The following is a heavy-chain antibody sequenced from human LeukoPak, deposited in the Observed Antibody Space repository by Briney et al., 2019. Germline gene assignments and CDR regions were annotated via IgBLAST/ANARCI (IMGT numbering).Heavy chain of an antibody. CDR1: IGSIGNDY. CDR2: GHHSESP. V-gene: IGHV4-59*01. D-gene: IGHD1-7*01. CDR3: ARENKGTVHDSTAAFHY. J-gene: IGHJ4*02. Sequence: PSETLSLTCTVSIGSIGNDYWSWLRQSPGKGLEWIAYGHHSESPNYNPSLKSRVTISVDRSNNRFSLQLSSVTAADTAVYYCARENKGTVHDSTAAFHYWGQGTLVTVST.